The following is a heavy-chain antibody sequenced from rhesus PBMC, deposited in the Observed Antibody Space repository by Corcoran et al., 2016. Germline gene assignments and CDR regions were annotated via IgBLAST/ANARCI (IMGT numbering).Heavy chain of an antibody. Sequence: QVQLQESGPGLVKPSETLSLTCAVSGGSFSSYWWSWIRQPPGKGLEWIGEINGNYGSTTHNPSLKSVVTISKDASENQFALKLSSVTAADTAVYYCARLGDDYGYYYPPYFDYWGQGVLVTVSS. J-gene: IGHJ4*01. CDR3: ARLGDDYGYYYPPYFDY. V-gene: IGHV4-80*01. CDR2: INGNYGST. D-gene: IGHD3S6*01. CDR1: GGSFSSYW.